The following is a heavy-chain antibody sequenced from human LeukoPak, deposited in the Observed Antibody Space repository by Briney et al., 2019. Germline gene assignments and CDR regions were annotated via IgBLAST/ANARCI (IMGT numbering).Heavy chain of an antibody. D-gene: IGHD6-13*01. CDR2: IYYSGST. J-gene: IGHJ5*02. CDR1: SGSISSSSYY. CDR3: ARAFPLLYSSSWYRGWFDP. V-gene: IGHV4-39*01. Sequence: SETLSLTCTVSSGSISSSSYYWGWIRQPPGKGLEWIGSIYYSGSTYYNPSLKSRVTISVDTSNNQFSLRLSSVTAADTAVYYCARAFPLLYSSSWYRGWFDPWGQGTLVTVSS.